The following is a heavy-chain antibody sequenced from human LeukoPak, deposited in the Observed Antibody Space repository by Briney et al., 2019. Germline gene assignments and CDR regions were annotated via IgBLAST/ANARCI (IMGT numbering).Heavy chain of an antibody. V-gene: IGHV7-4-1*02. Sequence: ASVKVSCKASGYTFTSYDINWVRQATGQGLEWMGWINTNTGNPTYAQGFTGRFVFSLDTSVSTAYLQISSLKAEDTAVYYCARDSYSSSWYFDPWGQGTLVTVSS. CDR1: GYTFTSYD. CDR2: INTNTGNP. D-gene: IGHD6-13*01. CDR3: ARDSYSSSWYFDP. J-gene: IGHJ5*02.